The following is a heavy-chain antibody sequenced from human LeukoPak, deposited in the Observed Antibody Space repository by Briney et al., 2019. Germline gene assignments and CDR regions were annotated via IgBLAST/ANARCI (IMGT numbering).Heavy chain of an antibody. Sequence: GGSLRLSCAASGFTFSSYVMHWVRQAPGKGLEWVAVIWYDGSNKYYADSVKGRFTISRDNSKNTLYLQMNSLRAEDTAVYYCARDSEVVPESGYYYYGMDVWGQGTTVTVSS. CDR2: IWYDGSNK. CDR3: ARDSEVVPESGYYYYGMDV. V-gene: IGHV3-33*01. D-gene: IGHD2-2*01. J-gene: IGHJ6*02. CDR1: GFTFSSYV.